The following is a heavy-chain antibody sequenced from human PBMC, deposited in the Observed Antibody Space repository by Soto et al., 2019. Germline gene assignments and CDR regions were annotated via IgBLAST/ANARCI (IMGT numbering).Heavy chain of an antibody. CDR1: GFTFSSYW. V-gene: IGHV3-7*01. D-gene: IGHD2-15*01. CDR3: SRDVVVGAKALNY. CDR2: IKEGGSEK. Sequence: ESGGGLVQPGGSLRLSCAASGFTFSSYWMTWVRQAPGKGLEWVANIKEGGSEKHYVDSVKGRFTISRDNAKNSLYLQMNSLRAEDTAVYFCSRDVVVGAKALNYWGQGTLVTVSS. J-gene: IGHJ4*02.